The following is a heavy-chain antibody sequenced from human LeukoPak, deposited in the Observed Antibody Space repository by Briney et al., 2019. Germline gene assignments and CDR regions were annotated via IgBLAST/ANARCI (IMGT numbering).Heavy chain of an antibody. CDR2: IHITGSGTT. V-gene: IGHV4-4*07. J-gene: IGHJ5*02. CDR3: GGATEYSPDRGKTLGS. CDR1: GGSTIGYF. D-gene: IGHD4-11*01. Sequence: PSETLSLTCTVSGGSTIGYFWHWIRHPPRKGMDWIGCIHITGSGTTDYNPFLSSRVTISIATSKNQFYLRMTSMIPEDTGTYFCGGATEYSPDRGKTLGSWGRGIQVGVSS.